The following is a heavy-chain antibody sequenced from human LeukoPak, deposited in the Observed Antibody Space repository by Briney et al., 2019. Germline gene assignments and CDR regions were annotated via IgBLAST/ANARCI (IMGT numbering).Heavy chain of an antibody. V-gene: IGHV1-18*01. CDR1: GYTFTSYG. D-gene: IGHD3-10*01. Sequence: ASVRVSCKASGYTFTSYGISWVRQAPGQGLEWMGWISAYNGNTNYAQKLQGRVTMTTDTSTSTAYMELRSLRSDDTAVYYCARDGLWFGEFEFDPWGQGTLVTVSS. J-gene: IGHJ5*02. CDR3: ARDGLWFGEFEFDP. CDR2: ISAYNGNT.